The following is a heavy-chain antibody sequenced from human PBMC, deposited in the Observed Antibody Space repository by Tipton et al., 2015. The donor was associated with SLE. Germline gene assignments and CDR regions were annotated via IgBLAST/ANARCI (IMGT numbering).Heavy chain of an antibody. V-gene: IGHV4-59*08. Sequence: TLSLTCTVSGGSIGSYYWSWIRQPPGKGLEWIGYIYYSGSTNHNPSLKSRDTISVDTSKKQFTLKLSSVTAADTAVYYCARRLGSSGFDYWGQGTLVTVSS. CDR2: IYYSGST. D-gene: IGHD3-22*01. CDR3: ARRLGSSGFDY. J-gene: IGHJ4*02. CDR1: GGSIGSYY.